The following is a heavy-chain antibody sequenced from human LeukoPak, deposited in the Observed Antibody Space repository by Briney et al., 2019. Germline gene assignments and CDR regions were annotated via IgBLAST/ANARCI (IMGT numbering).Heavy chain of an antibody. CDR3: ARGTMTDAFDI. V-gene: IGHV4-61*02. D-gene: IGHD3-22*01. J-gene: IGHJ3*02. CDR2: IYTSGST. Sequence: SQTLYLTCTVSGGSISSGSYYWSWIRQPAGKGLEWIGRIYTSGSTNYNPSLKSRVTISVDTSKNQFSLKLSSVTAADTAVYYCARGTMTDAFDIWGQGTMVTASS. CDR1: GGSISSGSYY.